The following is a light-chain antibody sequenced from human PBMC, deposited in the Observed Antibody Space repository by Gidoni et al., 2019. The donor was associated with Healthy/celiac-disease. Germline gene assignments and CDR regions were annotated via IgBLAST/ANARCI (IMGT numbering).Light chain of an antibody. V-gene: IGKV3-11*01. CDR3: QQRSNWPICT. Sequence: DIVLPQSLATLSLSPGERATLACRSSPSLSSYLAWYQQKPGQDPRLLIYDASNRTTGSPARFRGSGSGTDFNLTISSIEPEDFAVYYCQQRSNWPICTFGPGTKVDIK. CDR1: PSLSSY. CDR2: DAS. J-gene: IGKJ3*01.